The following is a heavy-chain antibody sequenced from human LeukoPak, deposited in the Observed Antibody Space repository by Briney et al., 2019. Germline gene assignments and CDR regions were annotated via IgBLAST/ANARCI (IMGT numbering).Heavy chain of an antibody. CDR3: ATGQYSGSTYYFDD. J-gene: IGHJ4*02. CDR2: IKKDGSEK. V-gene: IGHV3-7*01. D-gene: IGHD1-26*01. CDR1: GFTFSRYW. Sequence: PGGSLRLSCAASGFTFSRYWMSWVRQAPGKGLEGVANIKKDGSEKYYVDSVKGRFTISRDNAQNSLYLQMNSLRAEDTAVYYCATGQYSGSTYYFDDWGQGTLVTVSS.